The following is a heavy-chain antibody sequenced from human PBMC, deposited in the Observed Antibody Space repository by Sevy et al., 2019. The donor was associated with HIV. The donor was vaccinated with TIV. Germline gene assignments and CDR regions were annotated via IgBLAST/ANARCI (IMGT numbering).Heavy chain of an antibody. CDR2: IRSKAYGGTT. CDR1: GFTFGDYA. Sequence: GGSLRLSCTASGFTFGDYAMSWFRQAPGKGLEWVGFIRSKAYGGTTEYAASVKGRFIISRDDSKSIDYLQMNSLKTEDTAVYYCTRVRDDFWIYYGMDVWGQGTTVTVSS. J-gene: IGHJ6*02. D-gene: IGHD3-3*01. CDR3: TRVRDDFWIYYGMDV. V-gene: IGHV3-49*03.